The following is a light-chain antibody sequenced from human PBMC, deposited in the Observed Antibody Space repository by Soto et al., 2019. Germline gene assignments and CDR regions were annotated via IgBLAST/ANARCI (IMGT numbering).Light chain of an antibody. J-gene: IGLJ1*01. CDR1: TSDVGAYNY. Sequence: QSALTQPASVSGSPGQSIAISCTGTTSDVGAYNYVSWYQQHPGKAPKLMIYQVSNRPSGVSNRCSGSKSGNTASLTISGLQAEYEADYYCSSYTSSTTYVFGTGTKLTVL. V-gene: IGLV2-14*01. CDR2: QVS. CDR3: SSYTSSTTYV.